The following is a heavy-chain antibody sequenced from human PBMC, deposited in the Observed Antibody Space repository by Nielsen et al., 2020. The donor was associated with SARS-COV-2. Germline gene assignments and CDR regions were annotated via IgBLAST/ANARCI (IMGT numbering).Heavy chain of an antibody. Sequence: ASVKVSCKVSGYTLTELSMHWVRQAPGKGLEWMGGFDPEDGETIYAQKFQGRVTMTEDTSTDTAYMELSSLRSDDTAVYYCARMLRFRDFWEDYYGMDVWGQGTTVTVSS. CDR3: ARMLRFRDFWEDYYGMDV. CDR2: FDPEDGET. CDR1: GYTLTELS. J-gene: IGHJ6*02. D-gene: IGHD3-3*01. V-gene: IGHV1-24*01.